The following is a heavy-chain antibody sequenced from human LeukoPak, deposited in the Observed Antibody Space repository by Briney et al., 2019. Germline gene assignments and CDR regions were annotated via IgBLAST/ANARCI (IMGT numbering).Heavy chain of an antibody. Sequence: GGSLRLSCADSGFTLSAYGMHWVRQAPGKGLEWVALISYDGSKKYYADSVKGRFTISRDNSKNTLYLQMNSLRAEDTAVYYCAKGGMIVVVITYFDYWGQGTLVTVSS. CDR1: GFTLSAYG. J-gene: IGHJ4*02. CDR2: ISYDGSKK. V-gene: IGHV3-30*18. D-gene: IGHD3-22*01. CDR3: AKGGMIVVVITYFDY.